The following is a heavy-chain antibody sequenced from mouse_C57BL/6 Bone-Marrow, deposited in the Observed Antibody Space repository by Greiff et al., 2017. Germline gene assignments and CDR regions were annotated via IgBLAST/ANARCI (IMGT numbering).Heavy chain of an antibody. CDR1: GFTFTDYY. CDR2: IDPSDSET. D-gene: IGHD2-2*01. CDR3: EKRIGYEEFAY. V-gene: IGHV1-52*01. Sequence: QVQLQQPGAELVRPGSSVKLSCKASGFTFTDYYMHWVKQRPIQGLEWIGNIDPSDSETHYTQKFNDKATLTVDKSSNTAYMQHSSLTSEYSAVNSCEKRIGYEEFAYWGQGTLVTVSA. J-gene: IGHJ3*01.